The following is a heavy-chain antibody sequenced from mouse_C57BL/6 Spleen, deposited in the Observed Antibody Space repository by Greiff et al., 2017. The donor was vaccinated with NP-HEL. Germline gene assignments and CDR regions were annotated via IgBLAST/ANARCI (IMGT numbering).Heavy chain of an antibody. V-gene: IGHV1-80*01. CDR3: ARSNNDKAMDY. Sequence: QVQLQQSGAELVKPGASVKISCKASGYTFSSYWMTWVKQRPGKGLEWIGQIYPGDGDTNYNGTFKGKATLTADKSSSTAYMQLSSLTSEDSSVYCCARSNNDKAMDYWGQGTSVTVSS. D-gene: IGHD1-3*01. CDR1: GYTFSSYW. CDR2: IYPGDGDT. J-gene: IGHJ4*01.